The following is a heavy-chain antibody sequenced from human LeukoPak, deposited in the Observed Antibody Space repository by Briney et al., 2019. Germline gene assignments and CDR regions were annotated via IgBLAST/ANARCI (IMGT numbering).Heavy chain of an antibody. CDR3: ATTYGGNSGPWGDWFDP. CDR1: GYSFTSYW. D-gene: IGHD4-23*01. J-gene: IGHJ5*02. CDR2: IYPGDSDT. V-gene: IGHV5-51*01. Sequence: GESLKISCKGSGYSFTSYWIGWVRQMPGKGLEWMGIIYPGDSDTRYSPSFQGHVTISADKSISTAYLQWSSLKASDTAMYYCATTYGGNSGPWGDWFDPWGQGTLVTVSS.